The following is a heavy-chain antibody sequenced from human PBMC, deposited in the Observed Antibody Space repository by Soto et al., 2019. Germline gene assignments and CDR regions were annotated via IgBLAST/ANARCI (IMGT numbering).Heavy chain of an antibody. CDR3: ARVVVIPAAYFDY. J-gene: IGHJ4*02. CDR1: SGSITSSNG. V-gene: IGHV4-4*02. D-gene: IGHD2-2*01. Sequence: SETLSLTCSVSSGSITSSNGWSWVRQPPGKGLEWVGEIFHIGSTNYNPSLKSRVTMSVDKSKNQFSLRLTSVTAADTAVYYCARVVVIPAAYFDYWGQGTLVTVSS. CDR2: IFHIGST.